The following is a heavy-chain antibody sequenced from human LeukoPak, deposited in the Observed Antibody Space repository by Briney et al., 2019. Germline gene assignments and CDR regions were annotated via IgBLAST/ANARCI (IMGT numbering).Heavy chain of an antibody. CDR3: ASGSLGDGYGGGDYYQYMDV. CDR2: IMPLFGTA. J-gene: IGHJ6*03. CDR1: GGTFNSYA. V-gene: IGHV1-69*05. D-gene: IGHD4-23*01. Sequence: SVKVSCKASGGTFNSYAISWVRQAPGQGLEWMGGIMPLFGTANYAHEFQGRVTFTTDESASKAYMEVSSVRSEDTAVYFCASGSLGDGYGGGDYYQYMDVWGKGTTVTVSS.